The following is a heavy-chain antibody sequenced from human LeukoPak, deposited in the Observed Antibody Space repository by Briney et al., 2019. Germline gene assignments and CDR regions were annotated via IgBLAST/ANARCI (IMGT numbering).Heavy chain of an antibody. Sequence: SETLSLTCAVSGYSISSGYYWGWIRQPPGKGLEWIGSIYHSGSTYYNPSLKGRATISVDTSKNQFSLKLSSVTAADTAVYYCARQRYSYGYPGYWGQGTLVTVSS. V-gene: IGHV4-38-2*01. CDR3: ARQRYSYGYPGY. CDR2: IYHSGST. D-gene: IGHD5-18*01. J-gene: IGHJ4*02. CDR1: GYSISSGYY.